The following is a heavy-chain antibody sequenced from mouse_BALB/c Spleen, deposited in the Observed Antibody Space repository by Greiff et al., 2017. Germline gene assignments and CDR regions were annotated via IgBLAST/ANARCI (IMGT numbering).Heavy chain of an antibody. D-gene: IGHD2-4*01. CDR3: ARKEDYYDYDGGYAMDY. Sequence: EVKLMESGGGLVKPGGSLKLSCAASGFAFSSYDMSWVRQTPEKRLEWVAYISSGGGSTYYPDTVKGRFTISRDNAKNTLYLQMSSLKSEDTAMYYCARKEDYYDYDGGYAMDYWGQGTSVTVSS. CDR2: ISSGGGST. CDR1: GFAFSSYD. V-gene: IGHV5-12-1*01. J-gene: IGHJ4*01.